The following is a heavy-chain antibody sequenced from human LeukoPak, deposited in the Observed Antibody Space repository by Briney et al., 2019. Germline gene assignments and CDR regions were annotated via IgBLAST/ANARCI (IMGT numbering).Heavy chain of an antibody. J-gene: IGHJ3*02. D-gene: IGHD6-19*01. Sequence: SETLSLTCTVSGGSISSYYWSWIRQPAGKGLEWIGRIYTSGSTNYNPSLKSRVTMSVDTSKNQFSLKLSSVTAADTAAYYCARQPAPYSSGWNDGFDIWGQGTMVTVSA. CDR2: IYTSGST. CDR1: GGSISSYY. CDR3: ARQPAPYSSGWNDGFDI. V-gene: IGHV4-4*07.